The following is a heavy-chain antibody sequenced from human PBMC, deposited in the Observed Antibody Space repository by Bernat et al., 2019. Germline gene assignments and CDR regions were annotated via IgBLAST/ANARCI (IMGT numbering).Heavy chain of an antibody. Sequence: QVQLVESGGGVVQPGRSLRLSCAASGFTFGSYGMHWVRQAPGKGLEWVAVIWYDGSNKYYADSVKGRFTISRDNSKNTLYLQMNSLRAEDTAVYYCARSRITMVRGAPEADYFDYWGQGTLVTVSS. D-gene: IGHD3-10*01. J-gene: IGHJ4*02. CDR2: IWYDGSNK. CDR1: GFTFGSYG. CDR3: ARSRITMVRGAPEADYFDY. V-gene: IGHV3-33*01.